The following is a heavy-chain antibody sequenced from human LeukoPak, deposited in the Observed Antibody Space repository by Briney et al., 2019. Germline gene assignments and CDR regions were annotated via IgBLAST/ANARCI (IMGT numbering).Heavy chain of an antibody. CDR2: INPNSGGT. J-gene: IGHJ4*02. V-gene: IGHV1-2*02. CDR3: ARVRSGSDPGDY. Sequence: GASVKVSCKASGYTFTGYYMHWVRQAPGQGLEWMGWINPNSGGTNYAQKFQGRATMTRDTSISTAYMELSRLRSDDTAVYYCARVRSGSDPGDYWGQGTLVTVSS. CDR1: GYTFTGYY. D-gene: IGHD5-12*01.